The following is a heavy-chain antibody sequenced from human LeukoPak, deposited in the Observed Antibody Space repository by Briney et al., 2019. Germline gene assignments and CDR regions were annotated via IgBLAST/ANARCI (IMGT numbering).Heavy chain of an antibody. CDR3: AKAEYSSGWYQDY. D-gene: IGHD6-19*01. Sequence: GRSLRLSCAASGFTFSSYCMHWVRQAPGKGLEWVAFISYDGSNKYYADSVKGRFTISRDNSKNTLYLQMNSLRAEDTAVYYCAKAEYSSGWYQDYWGQGTLVTVSS. CDR1: GFTFSSYC. J-gene: IGHJ4*02. V-gene: IGHV3-30*18. CDR2: ISYDGSNK.